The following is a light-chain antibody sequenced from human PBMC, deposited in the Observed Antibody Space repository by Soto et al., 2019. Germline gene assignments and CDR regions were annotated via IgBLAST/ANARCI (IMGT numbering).Light chain of an antibody. V-gene: IGKV3-20*01. CDR3: HQYAQSAWT. Sequence: EIVLTQSPDTLSLSPGEGATLSCRASQSISSSFLAWFQQKPGQAPRLLIYGASSRATGVPDRFSGSVSGTDFALTISRLEPEDFAVYYCHQYAQSAWTFGQGTKVEIK. J-gene: IGKJ1*01. CDR1: QSISSSF. CDR2: GAS.